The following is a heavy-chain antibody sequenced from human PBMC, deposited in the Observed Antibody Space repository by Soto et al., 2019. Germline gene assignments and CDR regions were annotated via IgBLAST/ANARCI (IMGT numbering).Heavy chain of an antibody. J-gene: IGHJ5*02. CDR1: GGSINSSSYY. V-gene: IGHV4-39*01. D-gene: IGHD4-17*01. Sequence: SETLSLTCTVSGGSINSSSYYWGWIRQPPGKGLEWIGSIYYSGSTYYNPSLKSRVTISVDTSKNQFSLKLSSVTAADTAVYYCARRVADGDYFLLRENWFDPWGQGTLVTVSS. CDR2: IYYSGST. CDR3: ARRVADGDYFLLRENWFDP.